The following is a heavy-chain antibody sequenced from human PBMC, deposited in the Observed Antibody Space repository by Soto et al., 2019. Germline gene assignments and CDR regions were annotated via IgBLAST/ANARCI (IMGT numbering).Heavy chain of an antibody. J-gene: IGHJ4*01. D-gene: IGHD3-3*01. CDR2: IDPSDSYT. CDR1: GYSFTSYW. Sequence: PGESLKISCKGSGYSFTSYWISWVRQMPGKGLEWMGRIDPSDSYTNYSPSFQGHVTISADKSISTAYLQWSSLKASDTAMYYRARQVFGVVIPAPSDYWGQGTLVTVSS. CDR3: ARQVFGVVIPAPSDY. V-gene: IGHV5-10-1*01.